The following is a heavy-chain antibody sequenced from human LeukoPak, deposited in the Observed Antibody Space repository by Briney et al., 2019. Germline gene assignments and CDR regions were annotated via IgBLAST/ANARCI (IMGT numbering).Heavy chain of an antibody. CDR1: GGSISSSSYY. Sequence: SETLSLTCTVSGGSISSSSYYWGWIRQPPGKGLEWIGSIYYSGSTYYNPSLKSRVTISVDTSKNQFSLKLSSVTAADTAVYYCARASLSGLNAFDIWGQGTMVTVSS. CDR3: ARASLSGLNAFDI. CDR2: IYYSGST. J-gene: IGHJ3*02. D-gene: IGHD7-27*01. V-gene: IGHV4-39*07.